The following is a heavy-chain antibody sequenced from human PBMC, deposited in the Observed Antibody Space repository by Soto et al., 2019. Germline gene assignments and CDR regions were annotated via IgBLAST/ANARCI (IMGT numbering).Heavy chain of an antibody. CDR2: IYYSGST. D-gene: IGHD3-10*01. Sequence: SETLSLTCTVSGGSISSYYWSWIRQPPGKGLEWIGYIYYSGSTNYNPSLKSRVTISVDTSKNQFSLKLSSVTAADTAVYYCARGYYGSGSYYNSLALKSYYYYYMDVWGKGTTVTVSS. CDR3: ARGYYGSGSYYNSLALKSYYYYYMDV. J-gene: IGHJ6*03. V-gene: IGHV4-59*12. CDR1: GGSISSYY.